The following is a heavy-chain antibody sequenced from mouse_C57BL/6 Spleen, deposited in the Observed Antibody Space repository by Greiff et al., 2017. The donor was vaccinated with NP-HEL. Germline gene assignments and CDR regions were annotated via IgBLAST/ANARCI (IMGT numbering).Heavy chain of an antibody. Sequence: EVQRVESGGGLVKPGGSLKLSCAASGFTFSSYAMSWVRQTPEKRLEWVATISDGGSYTYYPDNVKGRFTISRDNAKNNLYLQMSHLKSEDTAMYYCARVYSNYGGFAYWGQGTLVTVSA. CDR1: GFTFSSYA. J-gene: IGHJ3*01. D-gene: IGHD2-5*01. CDR3: ARVYSNYGGFAY. V-gene: IGHV5-4*01. CDR2: ISDGGSYT.